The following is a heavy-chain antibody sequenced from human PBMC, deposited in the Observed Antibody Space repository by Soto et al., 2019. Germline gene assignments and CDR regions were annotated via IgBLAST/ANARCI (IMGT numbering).Heavy chain of an antibody. V-gene: IGHV3-23*01. CDR2: ISGSGGST. Sequence: PGGSLRLSCAASGFTFSSYATSWVRQAPGKGLEWVSAISGSGGSTYYADSVKGRFTISRDNSKNTLYLQMNSLRAEDTAVYYCAKDGSSSRKYGMDVWGQGTTVTVSS. CDR1: GFTFSSYA. D-gene: IGHD6-13*01. J-gene: IGHJ6*02. CDR3: AKDGSSSRKYGMDV.